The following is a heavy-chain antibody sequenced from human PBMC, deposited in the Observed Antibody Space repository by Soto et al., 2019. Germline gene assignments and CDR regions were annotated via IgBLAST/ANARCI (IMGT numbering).Heavy chain of an antibody. CDR2: LHSDGSTT. CDR1: GFTLSSYW. CDR3: ARELPTTIRGGYYYSYGMDV. J-gene: IGHJ6*02. V-gene: IGHV3-74*03. Sequence: EVQLVESGGGLVQPGGSLRLSCEASGFTLSSYWMHWVRQAPGKGLVWVSRLHSDGSTTTYADSVKGRFTISRDNAKNTLYLQMNSLRAEDTAVYYCARELPTTIRGGYYYSYGMDVWGQGTTVTVSS. D-gene: IGHD2-2*02.